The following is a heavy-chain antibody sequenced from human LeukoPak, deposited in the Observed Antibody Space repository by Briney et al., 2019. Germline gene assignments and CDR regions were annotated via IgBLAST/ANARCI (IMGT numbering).Heavy chain of an antibody. Sequence: GCLRLSCAASGFTLSDYWTHWVRHVPGGGLVWVSRIKGDGSETTYADSVKGRFTTSRDNAKNTLFLQMSSLRVEDTAVYYCVRGQIGVSVIVHWGQGTLVTVSS. J-gene: IGHJ5*02. V-gene: IGHV3-74*01. CDR3: VRGQIGVSVIVH. D-gene: IGHD3-22*01. CDR1: GFTLSDYW. CDR2: IKGDGSET.